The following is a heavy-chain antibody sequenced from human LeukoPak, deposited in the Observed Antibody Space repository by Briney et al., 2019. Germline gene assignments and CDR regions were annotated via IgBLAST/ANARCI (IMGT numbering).Heavy chain of an antibody. CDR1: GFTFSDHY. CDR3: VRVMYSSSAGGWFDP. D-gene: IGHD6-6*01. J-gene: IGHJ5*02. CDR2: TRNKPNSYST. Sequence: PGGSLRLSCAASGFTFSDHYMDWVRQAPGKGLEWVVRTRNKPNSYSTEYAASVKGRFTISRDDSKNSLYLQMNSLKTEDTAVYYCVRVMYSSSAGGWFDPWGQGTLVTVSS. V-gene: IGHV3-72*01.